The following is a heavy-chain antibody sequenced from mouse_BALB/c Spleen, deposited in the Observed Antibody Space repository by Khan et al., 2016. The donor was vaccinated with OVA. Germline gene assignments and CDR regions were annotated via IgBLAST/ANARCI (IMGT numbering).Heavy chain of an antibody. J-gene: IGHJ3*01. CDR2: IWSAGST. V-gene: IGHV2-2*02. CDR1: GFSLNNYS. Sequence: QVQLKQSGPGLVQPSQSLSITCTVSGFSLNNYSVHWVRQSPGKGLEWLGVIWSAGSTDYNAAFISRLTISKDNSRSQVFFKMNSLQPNDTGIYYCARRGYDYGRGALFAYWGQGTLVTVSA. D-gene: IGHD2-4*01. CDR3: ARRGYDYGRGALFAY.